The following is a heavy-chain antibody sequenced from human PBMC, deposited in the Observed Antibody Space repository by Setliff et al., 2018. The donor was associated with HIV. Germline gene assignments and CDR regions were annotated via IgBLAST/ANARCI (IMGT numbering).Heavy chain of an antibody. J-gene: IGHJ5*02. V-gene: IGHV3-66*02. Sequence: GGSLRLSCAASGFTFSSYAMSWVRQAPGKGLEWVSVIYSGYSTYYADSVKGRFTISRDNSKNTLYLQMNSLRVDDTAVYYCAREAGYGEQWLISGFPWGQGTLVTVSS. CDR3: AREAGYGEQWLISGFP. CDR2: IYSGYST. CDR1: GFTFSSYA. D-gene: IGHD6-19*01.